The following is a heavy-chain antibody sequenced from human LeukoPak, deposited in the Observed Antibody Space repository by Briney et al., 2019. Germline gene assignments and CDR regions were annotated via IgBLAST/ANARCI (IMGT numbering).Heavy chain of an antibody. CDR2: IYYSGST. CDR1: SGSISSYY. D-gene: IGHD3-10*01. CDR3: ARVSGDYGMDV. Sequence: SETLSLTCTVSSGSISSYYRGWIRQPPGKGLEWIGYIYYSGSTNYNPSLNSRVTISVDTSKNQFSLKLSSVTAADTAVYYCARVSGDYGMDVWGQGTTVTVSS. J-gene: IGHJ6*02. V-gene: IGHV4-59*01.